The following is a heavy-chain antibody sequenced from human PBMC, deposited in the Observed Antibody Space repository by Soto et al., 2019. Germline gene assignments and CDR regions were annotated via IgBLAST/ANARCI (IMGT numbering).Heavy chain of an antibody. CDR3: ARGRYGDY. V-gene: IGHV1-18*01. D-gene: IGHD1-1*01. CDR2: ISAHNGKT. J-gene: IGHJ4*02. Sequence: QVHLVQSGAEVKKPGASVKVSCKASGYTFTSYGITWVRQAPGQGLEWMGWISAHNGKTDYAQKLQGRVIVTRDTSTSTAYMELRSLISDDTAVYYFARGRYGDYWGQGALVTVSS. CDR1: GYTFTSYG.